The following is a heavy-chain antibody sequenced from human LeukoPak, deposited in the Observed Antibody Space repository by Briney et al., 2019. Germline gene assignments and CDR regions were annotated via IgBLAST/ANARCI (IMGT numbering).Heavy chain of an antibody. Sequence: ASVTVSCKASGYTFTGYYMHWVRQAPGQGLEWMGWINPNSGGTNYAQQFHGRVTMTSDTSISTAYMELSRLRSDDTAVYYCSYLAAGYFDYWGQGTLVTVSS. D-gene: IGHD6-25*01. CDR3: SYLAAGYFDY. V-gene: IGHV1-2*02. J-gene: IGHJ4*02. CDR1: GYTFTGYY. CDR2: INPNSGGT.